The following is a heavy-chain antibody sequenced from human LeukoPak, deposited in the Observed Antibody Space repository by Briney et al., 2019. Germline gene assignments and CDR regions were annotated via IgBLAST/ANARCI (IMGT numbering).Heavy chain of an antibody. J-gene: IGHJ4*02. D-gene: IGHD3-3*01. CDR3: ARSGASVLRFLEWLPGSEDY. Sequence: SETLSLTCTVSGGSIRSYYWSWIRQPAGKGLEWIGRIYTSGSTNYNPSPKSRVTMSVDTSKNQFSLKLSSVTAADTAVYYCARSGASVLRFLEWLPGSEDYWGQGTLVTVSS. V-gene: IGHV4-4*07. CDR1: GGSIRSYY. CDR2: IYTSGST.